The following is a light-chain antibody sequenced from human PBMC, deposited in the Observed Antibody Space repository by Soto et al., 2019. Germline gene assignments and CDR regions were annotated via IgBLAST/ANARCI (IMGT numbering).Light chain of an antibody. CDR1: QSVTRY. V-gene: IGKV3-11*01. CDR2: DAS. Sequence: ELVLTQSPATLSLSPGERDTLSCRASQSVTRYLAWYQQKPGQAPRLLIYDASSRATGIPARFSGSGSGTDFTLTISSLEPEDFAVYYCQQRSNWRSTFGQGTRLEIK. J-gene: IGKJ5*01. CDR3: QQRSNWRST.